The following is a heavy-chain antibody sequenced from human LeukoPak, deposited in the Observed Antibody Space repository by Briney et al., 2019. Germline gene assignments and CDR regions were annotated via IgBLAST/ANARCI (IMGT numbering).Heavy chain of an antibody. CDR1: GYTFTSYD. Sequence: ASVKVSCKASGYTFTSYDINWVRQATGQGLEWMGWMNPSSGNTGYAQKFQGRVTITRNTSISTAYMELSSLRSEDTAVYYCATYCSSTSCPYNWFDPWGQGTLVTVSS. CDR2: MNPSSGNT. J-gene: IGHJ5*02. D-gene: IGHD2-2*01. V-gene: IGHV1-8*03. CDR3: ATYCSSTSCPYNWFDP.